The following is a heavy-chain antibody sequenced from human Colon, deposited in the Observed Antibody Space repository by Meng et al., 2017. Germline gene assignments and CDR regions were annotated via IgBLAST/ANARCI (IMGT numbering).Heavy chain of an antibody. V-gene: IGHV3-7*01. CDR1: GFIFSNYW. Sequence: GGSLRLSCGGPGFIFSNYWMSWVRQAPGKGPEWVANIKDDASEQYYVDSVKGRFTISRNNAQNSVFLQMNSLRAEDTAVYYCARRSDESGRRTIFDYWGQGTLVTVSS. CDR2: IKDDASEQ. CDR3: ARRSDESGRRTIFDY. D-gene: IGHD3-16*01. J-gene: IGHJ4*02.